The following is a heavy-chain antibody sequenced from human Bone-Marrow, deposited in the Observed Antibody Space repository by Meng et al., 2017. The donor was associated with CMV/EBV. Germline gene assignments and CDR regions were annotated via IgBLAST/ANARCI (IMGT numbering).Heavy chain of an antibody. CDR3: ARAGHRGTSYRNYYYYYGMAV. CDR2: ISSSGSTI. J-gene: IGHJ6*02. Sequence: GGSLRLSCAAPGFTFSSYEMNWVRQAPGKGLEWVSYISSSGSTIYYADSVKGRFTISRDNAKNSLYLQMNSLRAEDTAVYYCARAGHRGTSYRNYYYYYGMAVWGQGTTVTVAS. CDR1: GFTFSSYE. D-gene: IGHD2-2*01. V-gene: IGHV3-48*03.